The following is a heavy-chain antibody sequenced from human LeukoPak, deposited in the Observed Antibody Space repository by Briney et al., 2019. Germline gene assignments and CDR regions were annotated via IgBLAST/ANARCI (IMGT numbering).Heavy chain of an antibody. CDR1: GFRFTNAW. CDR2: IKSKGDGETT. D-gene: IGHD3-10*01. V-gene: IGHV3-15*01. Sequence: GGSLRLSCADSGFRFTNAWLTWVRQAPGKGLEWVGRIKSKGDGETTDYAAPVKGRFTISRDDSKNTLYLQMNSLKTEDTAVYYCTLIQGWGSGSYYRDFWGQGTLVTVSS. J-gene: IGHJ4*02. CDR3: TLIQGWGSGSYYRDF.